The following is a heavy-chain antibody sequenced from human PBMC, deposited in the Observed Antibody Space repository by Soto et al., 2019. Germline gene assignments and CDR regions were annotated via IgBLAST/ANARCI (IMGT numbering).Heavy chain of an antibody. J-gene: IGHJ4*02. CDR3: GRGRSGQIVVFY. V-gene: IGHV1-2*02. D-gene: IGHD1-26*01. CDR2: IGPESAAT. CDR1: GYTFTGHY. Sequence: GASVKVSCKASGYTFTGHYIHWVRQAPEQGPEWMGEIGPESAATRYAQKFQGRVTMTMDTSITTVYMELNNLRPDDTAVYYCGRGRSGQIVVFYWGQGTPVTVSS.